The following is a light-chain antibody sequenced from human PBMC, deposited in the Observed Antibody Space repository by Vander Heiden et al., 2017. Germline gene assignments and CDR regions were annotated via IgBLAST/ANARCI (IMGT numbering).Light chain of an antibody. Sequence: SHHLTQPPSVSVSPGHTARITFARDALPKQYAYWYQQKPGQAPVLVIYKDSGRPSGIPERFSGSSSGTTVTLTISGVQAEDEADYYCQSADSSGTYVFGTGTKVTVL. J-gene: IGLJ1*01. V-gene: IGLV3-25*03. CDR3: QSADSSGTYV. CDR1: ALPKQY. CDR2: KDS.